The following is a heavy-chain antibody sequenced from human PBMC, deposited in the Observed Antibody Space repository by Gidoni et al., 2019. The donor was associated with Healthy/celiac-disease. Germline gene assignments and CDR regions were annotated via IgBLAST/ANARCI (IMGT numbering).Heavy chain of an antibody. V-gene: IGHV3-33*01. Sequence: QVQLVESGGGVVQPGRSLRLSCAASGFTFSSYGMPWVRQAPGKGLEWVAVIWYDGSNKYYADSVKGRFTIARDNSKNTLYLKMNSLRAEDTAVYYCARDLGRGYGWGQGTMVTVSS. CDR3: ARDLGRGYG. J-gene: IGHJ3*01. D-gene: IGHD5-12*01. CDR1: GFTFSSYG. CDR2: IWYDGSNK.